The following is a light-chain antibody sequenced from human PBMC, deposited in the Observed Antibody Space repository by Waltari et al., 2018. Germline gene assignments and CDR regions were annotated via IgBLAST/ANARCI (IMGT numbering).Light chain of an antibody. V-gene: IGLV2-14*03. CDR3: SSYTSSSTLWV. CDR1: SSDVGGYNY. J-gene: IGLJ3*02. Sequence: QSALTQPASVSGSPGQSITISCTGTSSDVGGYNYVSWYQQHPGKAPKLMIYDVSNRPAGGSKRCSGSKSGNTASLTISGLQAEDEADYYGSSYTSSSTLWVFGGGTKLTVL. CDR2: DVS.